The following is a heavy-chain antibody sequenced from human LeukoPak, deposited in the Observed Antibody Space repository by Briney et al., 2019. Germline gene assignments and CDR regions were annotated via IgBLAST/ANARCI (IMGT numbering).Heavy chain of an antibody. D-gene: IGHD6-19*01. Sequence: SETLSLTCTVSGGSISSYYWSWIRQPAGKGLEWIGRIYTSGSTNYNPSLKSRVTMSVDTSKNQFSLKLSSVTAADTAIYYCARETTHRDSSGWYGYFDYWGQGTLVTVSS. CDR1: GGSISSYY. V-gene: IGHV4-4*07. CDR2: IYTSGST. CDR3: ARETTHRDSSGWYGYFDY. J-gene: IGHJ4*02.